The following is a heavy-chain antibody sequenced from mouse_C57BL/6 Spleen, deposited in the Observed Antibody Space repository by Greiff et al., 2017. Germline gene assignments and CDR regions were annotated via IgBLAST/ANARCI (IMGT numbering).Heavy chain of an antibody. CDR1: GYTFTSYW. V-gene: IGHV1-53*01. J-gene: IGHJ1*03. D-gene: IGHD1-1*01. CDR2: INPSNGGT. CDR3: ARGHYYGSRNWYFDV. Sequence: QVQLQQPGTELVKPGASVKLSCKASGYTFTSYWMHWVKQRPGQGLEWIGNINPSNGGTNYNEKFKSKATLTVDKSSSTAYMQLSSLTSEDSAVYYCARGHYYGSRNWYFDVWSTGTTVTVSS.